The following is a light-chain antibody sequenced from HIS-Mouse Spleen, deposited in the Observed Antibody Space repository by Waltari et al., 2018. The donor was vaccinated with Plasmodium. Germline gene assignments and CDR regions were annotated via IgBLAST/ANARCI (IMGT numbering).Light chain of an antibody. CDR2: EGS. CDR1: SRDGGSYNL. J-gene: IGLJ3*02. V-gene: IGLV2-23*03. Sequence: QSALTQPASVSGSPGQSITIPCTGTSRDGGSYNLVSWSQQHPGKAPKLRIYEGSKRPSGVSNRFSGSKSGNTASLTISGLQAEDEADYYCCSYAGSSTFVFGGGTKLTVL. CDR3: CSYAGSSTFV.